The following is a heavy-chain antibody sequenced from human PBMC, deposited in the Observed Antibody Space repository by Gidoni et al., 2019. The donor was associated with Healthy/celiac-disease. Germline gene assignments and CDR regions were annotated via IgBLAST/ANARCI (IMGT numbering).Heavy chain of an antibody. V-gene: IGHV3-30*18. CDR3: AKDQRRLANGMDV. CDR1: GFTFSSYG. CDR2: ISYDGSNK. D-gene: IGHD6-19*01. Sequence: QSPLLESGAGAVQPGRSLSPSSAPSGFTFSSYGMHWVRQAPGKGLEWVAVISYDGSNKYYADSVKGRFTISRDNSKNTLYLQMNSLRAEDTAVYYCAKDQRRLANGMDVWGQGTTVTVSS. J-gene: IGHJ6*02.